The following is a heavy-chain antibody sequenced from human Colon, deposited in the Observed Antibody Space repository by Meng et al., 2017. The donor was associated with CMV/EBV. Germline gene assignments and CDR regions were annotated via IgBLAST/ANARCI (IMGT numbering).Heavy chain of an antibody. CDR1: GFTFSSYW. CDR3: AKDKGTYYFDI. J-gene: IGHJ3*02. Sequence: GGFLRLSCAASGFTFSSYWMHWVRHAPGKGLVWVSRINSDGSSTSYADSVKSRFTISRDNAKNTLYLQMNSLRAEDTAVYYCAKDKGTYYFDIWGQGTMVTVSS. D-gene: IGHD2-21*01. CDR2: INSDGSST. V-gene: IGHV3-74*01.